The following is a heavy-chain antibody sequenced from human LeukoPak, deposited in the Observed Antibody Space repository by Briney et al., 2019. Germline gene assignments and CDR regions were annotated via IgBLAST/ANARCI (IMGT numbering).Heavy chain of an antibody. Sequence: SVKVSCKASGGTFSSYAISWVRQAPGQGLESMGRIIPILGIANYAQKFQGRVTITADKSTSTAYMELSSLRSEDTAVYYCARPYRIAAAGTGYYYYGMDVWGQGTTVTVSS. D-gene: IGHD6-13*01. V-gene: IGHV1-69*04. J-gene: IGHJ6*02. CDR3: ARPYRIAAAGTGYYYYGMDV. CDR2: IIPILGIA. CDR1: GGTFSSYA.